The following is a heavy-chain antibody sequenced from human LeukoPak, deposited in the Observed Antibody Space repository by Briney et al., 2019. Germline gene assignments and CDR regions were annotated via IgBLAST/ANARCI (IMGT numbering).Heavy chain of an antibody. J-gene: IGHJ6*02. V-gene: IGHV1-2*06. Sequence: GASVKVSCKASGYTFTGYYMHWVRQAPGQGLEWMGRINPNSGGTNYAQKFQGRVTMTRDTSISTAYMELSRLRSDDTAVYYCATPAGTTNYYYYYGMDVWGQGTTVTVSS. CDR3: ATPAGTTNYYYYYGMDV. D-gene: IGHD1/OR15-1a*01. CDR1: GYTFTGYY. CDR2: INPNSGGT.